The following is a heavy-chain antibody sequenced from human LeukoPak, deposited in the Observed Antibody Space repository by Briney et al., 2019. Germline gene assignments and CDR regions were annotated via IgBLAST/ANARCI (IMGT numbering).Heavy chain of an antibody. CDR2: ISGSGRSL. J-gene: IGHJ4*02. CDR3: ATEVVY. Sequence: GGSLRLSCVASGFNSSAYVMSWFSQAPGKGLEWVSSISGSGRSLYYADSIKGRFNISRDNSKNILYLQMDRLRAEDTAIYYCATEVVYWGQGALVTVSS. V-gene: IGHV3-23*01. CDR1: GFNSSAYV.